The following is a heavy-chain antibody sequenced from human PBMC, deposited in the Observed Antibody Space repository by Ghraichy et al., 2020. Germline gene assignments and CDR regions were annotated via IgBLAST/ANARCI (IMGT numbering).Heavy chain of an antibody. J-gene: IGHJ4*02. Sequence: SETLSLTCAVSGGSISSGGYSWSWIRQPPGKGLEWIGYIYHSGSTYYNPSLKSRVTISVDRSKNQFSLKLSSVTAADTAVYYCASLHVEGNFEYWGQGTLVTVSS. CDR3: ASLHVEGNFEY. V-gene: IGHV4-30-2*01. CDR1: GGSISSGGYS. CDR2: IYHSGST.